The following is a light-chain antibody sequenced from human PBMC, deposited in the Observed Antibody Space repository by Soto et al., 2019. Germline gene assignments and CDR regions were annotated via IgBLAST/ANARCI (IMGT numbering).Light chain of an antibody. Sequence: ILITQSPASLSVSPGETATLYCRASHSLNTDLAWYQQKPGQAPRLLIYDASTRATGIPDRFSGGGSGTEFTLTISSLQSEDFVVYYCQQYNSWPPINFGQGTRLEIK. CDR1: HSLNTD. V-gene: IGKV3-15*01. CDR2: DAS. CDR3: QQYNSWPPIN. J-gene: IGKJ5*01.